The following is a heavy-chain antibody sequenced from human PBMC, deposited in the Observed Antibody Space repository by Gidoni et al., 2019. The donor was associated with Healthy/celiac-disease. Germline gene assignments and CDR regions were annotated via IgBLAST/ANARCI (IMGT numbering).Heavy chain of an antibody. CDR1: GFTFSSYG. CDR3: AKGSAYYDSSGYSKYLFDY. J-gene: IGHJ4*02. V-gene: IGHV3-30*18. D-gene: IGHD3-22*01. CDR2: ISYDGSNK. Sequence: QVQLVESGGGVVQPGRCLRLSCAASGFTFSSYGMHWVRQAPGKGLECVAVISYDGSNKYYADSVKGRFTISRDNSRNTLYLQMNSLRAEDTAVYYCAKGSAYYDSSGYSKYLFDYWGQGTLVTVSS.